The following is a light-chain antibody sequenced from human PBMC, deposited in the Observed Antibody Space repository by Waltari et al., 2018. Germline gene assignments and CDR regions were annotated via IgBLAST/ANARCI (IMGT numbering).Light chain of an antibody. CDR3: QQLNSYPSWT. J-gene: IGKJ1*01. V-gene: IGKV1-9*01. CDR1: QGISSY. CDR2: AAS. Sequence: IQLTQSPSSLSASVRARVPITCRASQGISSYLAWYQQKPGKAPKLLIYAASTLQSGVPSRFSGSGSGTDFTLTISSLQPEDFATYYCQQLNSYPSWTFGQGTKVEIK.